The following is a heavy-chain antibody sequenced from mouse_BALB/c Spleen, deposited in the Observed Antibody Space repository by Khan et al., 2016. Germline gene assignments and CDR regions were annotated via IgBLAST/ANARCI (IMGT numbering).Heavy chain of an antibody. J-gene: IGHJ4*01. CDR3: AREAHTTTVSYAMNY. D-gene: IGHD1-1*01. CDR2: INPNNGGT. V-gene: IGHV1-18*01. CDR1: GYTFTDYN. Sequence: VRLQQSGPELVKPGASVKIPCKASGYTFTDYNMDWVKQSHGKSLEWIGDINPNNGGTIYNQKFKGKATLTVDKYSSTAYMELRSLTSEDTAVYYCAREAHTTTVSYAMNYWGQGTSVTVSS.